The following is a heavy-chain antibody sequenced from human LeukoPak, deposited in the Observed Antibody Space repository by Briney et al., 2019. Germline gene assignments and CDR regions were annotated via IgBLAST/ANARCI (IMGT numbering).Heavy chain of an antibody. CDR1: GGSISSSSYY. CDR2: IYYSGST. J-gene: IGHJ4*02. V-gene: IGHV4-39*02. Sequence: SETPCLTCSVSGGSISSSSYYWGWIRQPPGKGLEWIGSIYYSGSTYYNPSLKSRVTISVDTSKNQFSLKVSSVTAADTAVYYCAREKYSTGAVDYWGQGSLVRVSS. D-gene: IGHD6-6*01. CDR3: AREKYSTGAVDY.